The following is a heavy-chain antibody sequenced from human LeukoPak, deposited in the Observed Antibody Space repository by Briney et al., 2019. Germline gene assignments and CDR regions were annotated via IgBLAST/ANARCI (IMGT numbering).Heavy chain of an antibody. V-gene: IGHV4-61*09. J-gene: IGHJ6*03. Sequence: PSETLSLTCTVSGGSISSGSYYWSWIRQPAGKGLEWIGHIYTSGSTNYNPSLKSRVTISVDTSKNQFSLKLSSVTAADTAVYYCARDRRWELPYYYYYMDVWGKGTTVTISS. CDR2: IYTSGST. D-gene: IGHD1-26*01. CDR3: ARDRRWELPYYYYYMDV. CDR1: GGSISSGSYY.